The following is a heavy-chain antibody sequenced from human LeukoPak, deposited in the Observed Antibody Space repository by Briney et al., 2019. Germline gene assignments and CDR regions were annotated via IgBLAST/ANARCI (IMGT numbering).Heavy chain of an antibody. J-gene: IGHJ3*02. V-gene: IGHV3-30*02. CDR3: AKDTLGPLRGWAFDI. CDR1: GFTFSSYG. CDR2: IRYDGSNK. D-gene: IGHD2/OR15-2a*01. Sequence: SGGSLRLSCAASGFTFSSYGMHWVRQAPGKGLEWVAFIRYDGSNKYYADSVKGRFTISRDNSKNTLYLQMNSLRAEDTAVYYCAKDTLGPLRGWAFDIWGQGTMVTVSS.